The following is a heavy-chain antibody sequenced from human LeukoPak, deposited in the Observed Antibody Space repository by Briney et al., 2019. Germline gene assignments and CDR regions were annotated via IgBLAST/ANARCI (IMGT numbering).Heavy chain of an antibody. CDR3: ARLQVATKQWLVRDSYYYRDV. Sequence: SETLSLTCTVSGGSISSHYWSWIRQPPGKGLEWVGYIYYSGSTNYKPSRQSRVTIGVDTYQNQFGLKLSSVTAADTAVYYWARLQVATKQWLVRDSYYYRDVWGKGTTVTVSS. V-gene: IGHV4-59*11. CDR2: IYYSGST. J-gene: IGHJ6*03. CDR1: GGSISSHY. D-gene: IGHD6-19*01.